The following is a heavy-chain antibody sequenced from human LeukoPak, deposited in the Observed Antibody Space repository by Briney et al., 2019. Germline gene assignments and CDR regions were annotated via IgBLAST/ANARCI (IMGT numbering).Heavy chain of an antibody. CDR1: GGSISSYY. V-gene: IGHV4-59*08. CDR3: ARRSTFENFFDY. Sequence: SETLSLTCTVSGGSISSYYWSWIRQPPGKGLEWIGHIYYSGSTNYNPSLKSRVTMSVDTSNRRLSLKLSSLTAADSAVYYCARRSTFENFFDYWGQGTPVTVSS. J-gene: IGHJ4*02. D-gene: IGHD3-10*01. CDR2: IYYSGST.